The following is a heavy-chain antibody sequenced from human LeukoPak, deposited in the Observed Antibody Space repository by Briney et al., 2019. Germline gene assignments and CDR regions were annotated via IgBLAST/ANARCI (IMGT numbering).Heavy chain of an antibody. CDR1: GFTFSSYA. J-gene: IGHJ4*02. CDR3: AKDDPVVRYYFDY. D-gene: IGHD3-10*01. Sequence: GGSLRLSCAASGFTFSSYAMSWVRQAPGKGLEWVSAISGSGGSTYYADSVKGRFTISRDDSKNTLFLQMNSLRAEDTAVYYCAKDDPVVRYYFDYWGQGTLVTVSS. V-gene: IGHV3-23*01. CDR2: ISGSGGST.